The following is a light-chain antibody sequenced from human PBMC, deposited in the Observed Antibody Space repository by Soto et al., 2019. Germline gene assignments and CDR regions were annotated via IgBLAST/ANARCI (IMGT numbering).Light chain of an antibody. V-gene: IGLV1-40*01. CDR3: QSYDSSLSGYV. J-gene: IGLJ1*01. CDR2: GNT. CDR1: SSNIGTGYD. Sequence: QSVLTQPPSVSGAPGQRVTISCTGSSSNIGTGYDVHWYQQLPGTAPKLLIYGNTNRPSGVPDRVSGSKSGTSASLAITGLQAEDGADYYCQSYDSSLSGYVFGTGTKLTVL.